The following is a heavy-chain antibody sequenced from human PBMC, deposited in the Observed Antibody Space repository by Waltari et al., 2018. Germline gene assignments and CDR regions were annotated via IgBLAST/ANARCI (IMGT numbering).Heavy chain of an antibody. V-gene: IGHV4-59*01. CDR1: GASISSYC. J-gene: IGHJ2*01. CDR3: ARERHSSSWKSGGYFDL. D-gene: IGHD6-13*01. CDR2: IYYSGST. Sequence: QVQLPGSGPGLVKPSETLSLTCTVSGASISSYCWSWIRQPPGKGLEWIGYIYYSGSTNYNPSLKSRVTISVDTSKNQFSLKLISVTAADTAVDYCARERHSSSWKSGGYFDLWGRGTLVTVSS.